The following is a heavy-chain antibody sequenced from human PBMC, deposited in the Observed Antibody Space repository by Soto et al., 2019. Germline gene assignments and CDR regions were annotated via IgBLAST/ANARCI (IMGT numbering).Heavy chain of an antibody. CDR2: IGSSSSSI. CDR3: ARGGTIAVTTIGDY. V-gene: IGHV3-48*02. J-gene: IGHJ4*01. Sequence: DVQLVESGGGLVQPGGSLRLSCAASGFTFRSYNMKWSRQARGRGLDWFSYIGSSSSSIYYADSVKGRFTISRDNAKNSLYLQMNSLRDDDTAMYYCARGGTIAVTTIGDYWGQGTLVTVSS. CDR1: GFTFRSYN. D-gene: IGHD5-12*01.